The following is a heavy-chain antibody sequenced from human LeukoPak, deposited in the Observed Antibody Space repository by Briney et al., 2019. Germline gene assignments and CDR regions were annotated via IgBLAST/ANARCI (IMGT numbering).Heavy chain of an antibody. Sequence: SVKVSCKASGGTFSSYAISWVRQAPGQGLEWMGGIIPIFGTANYAQKFQGRVTITADKSTSTAYMELSSLRSEDTAVYYCAKTYYDILTGYYSRHFFDYWGQGTLVTVSS. V-gene: IGHV1-69*06. CDR3: AKTYYDILTGYYSRHFFDY. J-gene: IGHJ4*02. CDR2: IIPIFGTA. D-gene: IGHD3-9*01. CDR1: GGTFSSYA.